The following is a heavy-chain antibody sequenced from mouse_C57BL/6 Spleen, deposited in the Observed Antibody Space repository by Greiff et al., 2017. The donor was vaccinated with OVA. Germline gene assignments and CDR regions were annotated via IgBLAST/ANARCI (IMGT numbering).Heavy chain of an antibody. Sequence: VQLQQSGPELVKPGASVKISCKASGYTFTDYYMNWVKQSHGQSLEWIGDINPNNGGTSYNQKFKGKATLPVDKSSSAAYMELRSLTSEDSAVYYCARGEDDGYYEAWFADWGKGTLVTAYA. J-gene: IGHJ3*01. CDR2: INPNNGGT. V-gene: IGHV1-26*01. CDR3: ARGEDDGYYEAWFAD. CDR1: GYTFTDYY. D-gene: IGHD2-3*01.